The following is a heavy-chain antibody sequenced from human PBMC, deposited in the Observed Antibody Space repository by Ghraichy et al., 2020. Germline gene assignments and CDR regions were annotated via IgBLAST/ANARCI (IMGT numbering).Heavy chain of an antibody. J-gene: IGHJ3*02. V-gene: IGHV4-59*01. CDR1: GGSISSYY. CDR2: IYYSGST. D-gene: IGHD3-10*01. Sequence: SETLSLTCTVSGGSISSYYWSWIRQPPGKGLEWIGYIYYSGSTNYNPSLKSRVTISVDTSKNQFSLKLSSVTAADTAVYYCARNYYYGSGSYYPDAFDIWGQGTMVTVSS. CDR3: ARNYYYGSGSYYPDAFDI.